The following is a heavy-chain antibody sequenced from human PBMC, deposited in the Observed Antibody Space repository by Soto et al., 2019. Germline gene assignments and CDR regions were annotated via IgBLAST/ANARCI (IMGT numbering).Heavy chain of an antibody. CDR3: AKDTRSWGDYYYGMDV. Sequence: QVQLVESGGGVVQPGRSLRLSCAASGFTFSSYGMHWVRQAPGKGLEWVAVISYDGSNKYYADSVKGRFTISRDNSKNTLYLQMNSLRAEDTAVYYCAKDTRSWGDYYYGMDVWGQGTTVTVSS. V-gene: IGHV3-30*18. CDR1: GFTFSSYG. D-gene: IGHD2-15*01. CDR2: ISYDGSNK. J-gene: IGHJ6*02.